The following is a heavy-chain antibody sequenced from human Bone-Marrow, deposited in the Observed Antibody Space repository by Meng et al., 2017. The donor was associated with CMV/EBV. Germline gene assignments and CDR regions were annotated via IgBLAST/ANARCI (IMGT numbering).Heavy chain of an antibody. CDR2: IKSTTDGGTT. D-gene: IGHD1-26*01. J-gene: IGHJ4*02. CDR1: GLTFSHAW. Sequence: GESLKISCAVSGLTFSHAWMSWVRQAPGKGLEWVGRIKSTTDGGTTDYAAPVKGRFTISRVDSKNTVHLQMNSLKSEDTAVYYCATTQVGAPDYWGQGTLVTVSS. V-gene: IGHV3-15*01. CDR3: ATTQVGAPDY.